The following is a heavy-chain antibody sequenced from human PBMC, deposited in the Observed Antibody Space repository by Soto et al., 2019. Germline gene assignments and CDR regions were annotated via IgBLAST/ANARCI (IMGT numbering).Heavy chain of an antibody. CDR3: ARGPIYGSGSYLSDP. Sequence: ASVKVSCKASGYTFTDYYLHWVRQAPGQGLEWMGWINPNSGNTGYAQKFQGRVTMTRNTSISTAYMELSSLRSEDTAVYHCARGPIYGSGSYLSDPWGQGTLVTVSS. CDR2: INPNSGNT. CDR1: GYTFTDYY. J-gene: IGHJ5*02. D-gene: IGHD3-10*01. V-gene: IGHV1-8*02.